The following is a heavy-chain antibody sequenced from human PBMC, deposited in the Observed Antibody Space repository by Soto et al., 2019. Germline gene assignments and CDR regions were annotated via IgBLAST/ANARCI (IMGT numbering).Heavy chain of an antibody. CDR2: IYWDDDK. V-gene: IGHV2-5*02. Sequence: ESLPTRVNPTQALRLSFTFSGFSLSTNGVGVGWIRQPPGKALEWLALIYWDDDKRYSPSLKSRLTITKDTSKNQVVLTMTNMDPVDTATYYCAHSNQNSDYYYYGMGVWGQGTTVTVSS. D-gene: IGHD1-7*01. J-gene: IGHJ6*02. CDR1: GFSLSTNGVG. CDR3: AHSNQNSDYYYYGMGV.